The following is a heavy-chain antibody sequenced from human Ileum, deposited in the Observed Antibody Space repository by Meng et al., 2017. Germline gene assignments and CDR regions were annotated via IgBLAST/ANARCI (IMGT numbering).Heavy chain of an antibody. Sequence: GGSLRLSCVASGFTFSQYWMGWVRQIPGRGLEWVASIKQDGSEEYYVGSVKGRFTISKDNADNSLYLQMNSLRAEDSAVYYCARDGRYNFDYWGQGTLVTVSS. CDR2: IKQDGSEE. CDR3: ARDGRYNFDY. D-gene: IGHD5-24*01. J-gene: IGHJ4*02. CDR1: GFTFSQYW. V-gene: IGHV3-7*01.